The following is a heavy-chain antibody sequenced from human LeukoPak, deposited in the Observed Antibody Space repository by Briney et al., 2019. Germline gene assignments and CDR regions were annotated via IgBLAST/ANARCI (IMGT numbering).Heavy chain of an antibody. D-gene: IGHD1-26*01. CDR1: GGSISSYY. CDR2: IYYSGST. V-gene: IGHV4-59*01. J-gene: IGHJ6*03. Sequence: PSETLSLTCTVSGGSISSYYWSWIRQPPGKGLEWIGYIYYSGSTNYNPSLKSRVTISVDTSKNQFSLKLSSVTAADTAVYYCARIPIVGATKNYYYYMDVWGKGTTVTVSS. CDR3: ARIPIVGATKNYYYYMDV.